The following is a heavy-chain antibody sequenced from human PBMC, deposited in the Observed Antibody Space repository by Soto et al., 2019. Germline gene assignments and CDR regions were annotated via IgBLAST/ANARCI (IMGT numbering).Heavy chain of an antibody. CDR1: GFTFSSYA. Sequence: GGSLRLSCAASGFTFSSYAMHWVRQAPGKGLEWVAVISYDGSNKYYADSVKGRFTISRDNSKNTLYLQMNSLRAEDTAVYYCAKDKVREIDLDRKPQASPGYYYYYGMDVWGQGTTVTVSS. CDR3: AKDKVREIDLDRKPQASPGYYYYYGMDV. CDR2: ISYDGSNK. V-gene: IGHV3-30-3*01. J-gene: IGHJ6*02. D-gene: IGHD3-16*02.